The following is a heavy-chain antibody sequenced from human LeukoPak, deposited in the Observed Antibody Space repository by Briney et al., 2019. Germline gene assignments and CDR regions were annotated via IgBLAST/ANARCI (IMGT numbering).Heavy chain of an antibody. CDR2: INTDGSST. J-gene: IGHJ4*02. CDR1: GFIFSSYW. CDR3: AKLPQIYCGGDCFTFDY. D-gene: IGHD2-21*02. Sequence: GGSLRLSCAASGFIFSSYWMHWVRHAPGKGLAWVSRINTDGSSTSYADSVKGRFTISRDNAKNTLYLQMNSLRAEDTAVYYCAKLPQIYCGGDCFTFDYWGQGTLVTVSS. V-gene: IGHV3-74*01.